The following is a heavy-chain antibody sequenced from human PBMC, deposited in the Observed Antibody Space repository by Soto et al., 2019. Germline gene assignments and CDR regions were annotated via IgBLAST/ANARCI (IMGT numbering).Heavy chain of an antibody. CDR2: ISGSGGST. V-gene: IGHV3-23*01. Sequence: GGSLRLSCAASGFTFSSYAMSWVRQAPGKGLEWVSAISGSGGSTYYADSVKGRFTISRDNSKNTLYLQMNSLRAEDTAVYYCAKGYYYDSSGYYCFDYWGQGTLVTVSS. CDR1: GFTFSSYA. D-gene: IGHD3-22*01. J-gene: IGHJ4*02. CDR3: AKGYYYDSSGYYCFDY.